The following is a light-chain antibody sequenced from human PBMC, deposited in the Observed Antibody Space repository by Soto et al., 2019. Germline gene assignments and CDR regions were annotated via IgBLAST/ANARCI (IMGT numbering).Light chain of an antibody. J-gene: IGLJ2*01. CDR1: NIGSKS. V-gene: IGLV3-21*02. Sequence: SYELTQPPSVSVAPGQTARITCGGNNIGSKSVHGYQQKPGQAPVLVVYDDSDRPSAIPERFSGSNSGNTATLTISRVEAGDEADYYCQVWDSSSDHPVVFGGGTKLTVL. CDR2: DDS. CDR3: QVWDSSSDHPVV.